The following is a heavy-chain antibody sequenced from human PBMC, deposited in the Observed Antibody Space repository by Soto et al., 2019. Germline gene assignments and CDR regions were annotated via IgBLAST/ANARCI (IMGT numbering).Heavy chain of an antibody. V-gene: IGHV3-21*01. CDR2: ITSTSTYI. CDR1: GFTFSSYT. CDR3: ARDLSGGTSDWFDP. J-gene: IGHJ5*02. D-gene: IGHD2-15*01. Sequence: GGSLRLSCAASGFTFSSYTMNWVRQAPGKGLEWVSSITSTSTYIYYADSVKGRFTISRDNAKNSLFLQMNSLRAEDTAVYYCARDLSGGTSDWFDPWGQGTLVTVSS.